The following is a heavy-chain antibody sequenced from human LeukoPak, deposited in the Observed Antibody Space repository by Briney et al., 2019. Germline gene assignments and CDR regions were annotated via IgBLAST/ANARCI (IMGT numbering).Heavy chain of an antibody. CDR3: AKYHYGSGTSLGY. CDR1: GFTFIDPW. V-gene: IGHV3-7*01. D-gene: IGHD3-10*01. CDR2: IKYDGSEI. Sequence: PGGSLRLSCTASGFTFIDPWMTWVRQAPGKGLQWVANIKYDGSEIYYVDSVKGRFTISRDNAKKSLSLQMNSLRAEDTAVYYCAKYHYGSGTSLGYWGQGTLVTVSS. J-gene: IGHJ4*02.